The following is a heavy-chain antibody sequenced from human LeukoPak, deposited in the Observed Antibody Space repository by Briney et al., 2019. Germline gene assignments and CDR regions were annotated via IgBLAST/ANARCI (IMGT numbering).Heavy chain of an antibody. Sequence: GASVTVSCKASGYTFTSYYMHWVRQAPGQGLEWMGIINPSGGSTSYAQKFQGRVTMTRDTSTSTVYMELSSLRSEDTAVYYCARGGRGAAAYYYGVDVWGQGTTVTVSS. CDR3: ARGGRGAAAYYYGVDV. V-gene: IGHV1-46*01. D-gene: IGHD6-13*01. CDR1: GYTFTSYY. J-gene: IGHJ6*02. CDR2: INPSGGST.